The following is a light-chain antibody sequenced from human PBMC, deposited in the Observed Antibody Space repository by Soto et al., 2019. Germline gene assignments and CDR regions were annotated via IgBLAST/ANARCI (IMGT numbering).Light chain of an antibody. CDR3: QQFGSSPFS. Sequence: EIVLTQSPGTLSLSPGERATLSCRASQSLSSNYLAWYQQRPGQAPRLLIYGASTRATGIPDRFRGSGSGTDFTLTISKLEPEDFAVYYCQQFGSSPFSFGPGTKVDI. CDR2: GAS. V-gene: IGKV3-20*01. J-gene: IGKJ3*01. CDR1: QSLSSNY.